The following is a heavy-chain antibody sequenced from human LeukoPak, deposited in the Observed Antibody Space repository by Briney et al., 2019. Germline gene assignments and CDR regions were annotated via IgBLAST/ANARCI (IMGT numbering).Heavy chain of an antibody. Sequence: SETLSLTCAVYGGFFSGYYWSWIRQPPGKGLEWIGEINHSGSTNYNPSLKSRVTISVDTSKNQFSLKLSSVTAADTAVYYCARGSLWIQLWLRRGYFDYWGQGTLVTVSS. J-gene: IGHJ4*02. D-gene: IGHD5-18*01. CDR2: INHSGST. V-gene: IGHV4-34*01. CDR1: GGFFSGYY. CDR3: ARGSLWIQLWLRRGYFDY.